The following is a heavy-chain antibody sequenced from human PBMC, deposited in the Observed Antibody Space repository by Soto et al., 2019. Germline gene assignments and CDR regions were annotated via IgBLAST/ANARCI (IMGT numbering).Heavy chain of an antibody. Sequence: QVHLVQSGAEVKKPGASVKLSCKGSGYGFTTYGITWVRQAPGQGLEWMAWISAHNGNTDYAQNLQGRVTVTRDTSTSTAYMELRSLRSDDTAVYYCARGRYGDYWGQGALVTVSS. D-gene: IGHD1-1*01. V-gene: IGHV1-18*01. CDR3: ARGRYGDY. CDR1: GYGFTTYG. CDR2: ISAHNGNT. J-gene: IGHJ4*02.